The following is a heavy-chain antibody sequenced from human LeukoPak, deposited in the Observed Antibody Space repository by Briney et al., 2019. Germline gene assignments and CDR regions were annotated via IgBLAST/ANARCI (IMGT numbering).Heavy chain of an antibody. V-gene: IGHV3-33*01. CDR3: ARDNIRGAYYLDY. CDR1: GFTFSSCG. CDR2: IWYDGNNK. J-gene: IGHJ4*02. D-gene: IGHD2/OR15-2a*01. Sequence: GGSVRLSCAASGFTFSSCGMHWVRQAPGKGLEWVAIIWYDGNNKYYADSVKGRFTISRDNSKNTVYLQMDSLRAEDTAVYYCARDNIRGAYYLDYWGRGTRVTVSS.